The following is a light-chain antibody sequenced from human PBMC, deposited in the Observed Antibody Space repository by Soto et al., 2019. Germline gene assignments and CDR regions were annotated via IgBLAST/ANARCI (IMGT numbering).Light chain of an antibody. CDR3: QQSYTTPLT. V-gene: IGKV1-39*01. CDR1: QSIIFY. Sequence: DIQMTQSPSSLSASVGDRVTITCRASQSIIFYLNWYQQKPGQAPRLLIYAASNLQNGVPSRFSGSGSGTDFTLTISSLQPEDFATYFCQQSYTTPLTFGGGTKVEIK. J-gene: IGKJ4*01. CDR2: AAS.